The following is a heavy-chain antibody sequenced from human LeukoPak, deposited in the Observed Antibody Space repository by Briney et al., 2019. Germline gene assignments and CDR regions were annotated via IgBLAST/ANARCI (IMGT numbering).Heavy chain of an antibody. CDR2: ISYDGSNK. CDR1: GFTFSSYA. V-gene: IGHV3-30-3*01. CDR3: ARDTRTYYFDY. D-gene: IGHD2-2*01. J-gene: IGHJ4*02. Sequence: GGSLRLSCAASGFTFSSYAMSWVRQAPGKGLEWVAVISYDGSNKYYADSVKGRFTISRDNSKNTLYLQMNSLRAEDTAVYYCARDTRTYYFDYWGQGTLVTVSS.